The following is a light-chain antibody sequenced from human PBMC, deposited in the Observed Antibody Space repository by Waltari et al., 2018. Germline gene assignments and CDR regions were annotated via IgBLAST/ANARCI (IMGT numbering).Light chain of an antibody. CDR1: QNIGIY. V-gene: IGKV1-39*01. CDR2: AAS. J-gene: IGKJ1*01. Sequence: DIQMTQSPSSLSASVGDRVTMTCRASQNIGIYLNWYQQKPGKAPKLLIYAASSLQSGDPSRFSGSGSGTDFTLTISSLQPEDFATYYCQQSHNTPWTFGQGTKVEIK. CDR3: QQSHNTPWT.